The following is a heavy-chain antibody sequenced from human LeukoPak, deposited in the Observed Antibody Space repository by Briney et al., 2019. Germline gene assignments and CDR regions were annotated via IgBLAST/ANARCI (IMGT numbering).Heavy chain of an antibody. D-gene: IGHD1-26*01. CDR1: GSSISSCY. Sequence: SETLFLTCTVSGSSISSCYWSWIRRPPGKGLEWIGYIYYSGSTNYNPSLKSRVTISVDTSKNQFSLKLRSVSAADTAVYYCARVGSGSYYHDFDYWGQGTLVTVSS. CDR2: IYYSGST. J-gene: IGHJ4*02. CDR3: ARVGSGSYYHDFDY. V-gene: IGHV4-59*01.